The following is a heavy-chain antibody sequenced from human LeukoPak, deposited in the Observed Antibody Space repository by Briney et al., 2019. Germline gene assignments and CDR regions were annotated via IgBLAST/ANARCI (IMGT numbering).Heavy chain of an antibody. V-gene: IGHV4-59*12. Sequence: SETLSLTCTVSGGSIGSYYWSWIRQPPGKGLEWIGHTYDTGYTNYNPSLKTRVTISVDTSKNQFSLKLSSVTAADTAVYYCARDQYSSSWYPFDYWGQGTLVTVSS. J-gene: IGHJ4*02. D-gene: IGHD6-13*01. CDR3: ARDQYSSSWYPFDY. CDR2: TYDTGYT. CDR1: GGSIGSYY.